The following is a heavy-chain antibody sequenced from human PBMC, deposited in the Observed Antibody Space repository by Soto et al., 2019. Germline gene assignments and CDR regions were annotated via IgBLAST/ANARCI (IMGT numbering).Heavy chain of an antibody. CDR2: INHSGST. V-gene: IGHV4-34*01. CDR1: GGSFSGYY. D-gene: IGHD6-13*01. Sequence: SETLSLTCAVYGGSFSGYYWSWIRQPPGKGLEWIGEINHSGSTNYNPSLKSRVTISVDTSKSQFSLKLSSVTAADTAVYYCARGRSTGSSSFDFDYWGQGTLVTVSS. CDR3: ARGRSTGSSSFDFDY. J-gene: IGHJ4*02.